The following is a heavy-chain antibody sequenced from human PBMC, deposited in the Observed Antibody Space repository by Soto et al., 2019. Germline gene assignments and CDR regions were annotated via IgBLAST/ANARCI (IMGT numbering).Heavy chain of an antibody. J-gene: IGHJ3*02. V-gene: IGHV3-23*01. Sequence: GGSLRLSCAASGFTFSHYAMTWVRQAPGKGLEWVAAISGSGVSTYYADSVKGRFTISRDNSKNTLYLLLNSLRAEDTALYYCASSIAVDAFDIWGQGTLVTVSS. CDR3: ASSIAVDAFDI. CDR1: GFTFSHYA. CDR2: ISGSGVST. D-gene: IGHD6-19*01.